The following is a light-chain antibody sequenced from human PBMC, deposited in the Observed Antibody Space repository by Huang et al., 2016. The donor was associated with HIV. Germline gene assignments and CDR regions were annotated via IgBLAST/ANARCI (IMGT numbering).Light chain of an antibody. CDR2: AAS. V-gene: IGKV1-8*01. CDR3: QQYYSYPPQYT. J-gene: IGKJ2*01. Sequence: AIRMTQSPSSLSASTGDRVTIPCRASKGISSYLALYQQKPGKAPKLLIYAASTLQSWVPSRFSCSGSGTDFSLIISCLLSEDFATYYCQQYYSYPPQYTFGQGTKLEIK. CDR1: KGISSY.